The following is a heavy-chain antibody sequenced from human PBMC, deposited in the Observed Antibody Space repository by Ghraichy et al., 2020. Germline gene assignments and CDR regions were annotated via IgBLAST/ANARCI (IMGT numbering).Heavy chain of an antibody. CDR1: GFTFSSNS. CDR2: ITSSSRFK. V-gene: IGHV3-48*02. D-gene: IGHD4-23*01. Sequence: GESLNISCVGSGFTFSSNSMNWVRQSPGKGLEWISYITSSSRFKSYADSVKGRFTISRDNAHNSLYLQMNSLRDEDTAVYFCARGSTVVRFFYYDGMDVWGQGTTVTVSS. J-gene: IGHJ6*02. CDR3: ARGSTVVRFFYYDGMDV.